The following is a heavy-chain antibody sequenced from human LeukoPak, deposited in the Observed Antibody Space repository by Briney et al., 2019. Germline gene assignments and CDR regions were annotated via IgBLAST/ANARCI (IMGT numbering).Heavy chain of an antibody. CDR2: ISGSGGTT. CDR1: GFTFSNYA. D-gene: IGHD1-26*01. V-gene: IGHV3-23*01. J-gene: IGHJ4*02. Sequence: GGSLRLSCAASGFTFSNYATSWVRQAPGKGLEWVSAISGSGGTTAYADSVKGRFTISRDNSKNTLYLQMNSLRAEDTAVYYCAKRMGSEGGSSHNWGQGTLVTVSS. CDR3: AKRMGSEGGSSHN.